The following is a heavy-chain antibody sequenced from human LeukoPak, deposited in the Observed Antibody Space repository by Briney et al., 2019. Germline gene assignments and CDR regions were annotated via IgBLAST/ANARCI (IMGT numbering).Heavy chain of an antibody. D-gene: IGHD2-2*01. J-gene: IGHJ4*02. CDR3: AKDNLGYCSSTSCSHFDY. Sequence: GGSLRLSCAASGFTFSSYSMNWVRQAPGKGLEWVSSISSSSSYIYYADSVKGRFTISRDNTKNSLYLQMNSLRAEDAAVYYCAKDNLGYCSSTSCSHFDYWGQGTLVTVSS. CDR1: GFTFSSYS. CDR2: ISSSSSYI. V-gene: IGHV3-21*01.